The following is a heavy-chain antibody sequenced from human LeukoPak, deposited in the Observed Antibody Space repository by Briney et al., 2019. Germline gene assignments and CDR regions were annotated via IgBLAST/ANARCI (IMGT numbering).Heavy chain of an antibody. Sequence: GGSLRLSCAASGFTFRNYGMHWVRQAPGKGLEWVALIWYDGNNKYYADSVKGRFTISSDNSKNTLYLQMNSLRADDTAVYYCARQYCSGDNCSFSDWGQGTLVTVSS. CDR2: IWYDGNNK. D-gene: IGHD2-15*01. CDR1: GFTFRNYG. CDR3: ARQYCSGDNCSFSD. V-gene: IGHV3-33*01. J-gene: IGHJ4*02.